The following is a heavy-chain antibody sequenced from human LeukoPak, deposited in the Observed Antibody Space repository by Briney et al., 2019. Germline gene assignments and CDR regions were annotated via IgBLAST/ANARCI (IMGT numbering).Heavy chain of an antibody. Sequence: SETLSLTCTVSGGSISSYYWSWIRQPAGKGLEWIGRIYTSGSTNYNPSLKSRVTMSVDTSKNQFSLKLSSVTAADTAVYYCARTFDYYDSSGYFTGNYNWFDPWGQGTLVTVSS. CDR2: IYTSGST. D-gene: IGHD3-22*01. J-gene: IGHJ5*02. CDR1: GGSISSYY. CDR3: ARTFDYYDSSGYFTGNYNWFDP. V-gene: IGHV4-4*07.